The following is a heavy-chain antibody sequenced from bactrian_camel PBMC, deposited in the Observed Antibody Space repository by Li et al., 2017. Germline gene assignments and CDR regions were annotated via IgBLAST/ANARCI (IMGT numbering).Heavy chain of an antibody. CDR1: ESTISLYC. CDR2: IYTTDGST. J-gene: IGHJ4*01. Sequence: HVQLVESGGGSVQTGGSLRLSCATSESTISLYCMGWFRQVPGKEREAIAAIYTTDGSTYYADSVQGRFTISQSKTENTVHLQMNSLKPDDTATYYCTAPRYIGGCCAQARYESNYWGQGTQVTVS. CDR3: TAPRYIGGCCAQARYESNY. V-gene: IGHV3S53*01. D-gene: IGHD5*01.